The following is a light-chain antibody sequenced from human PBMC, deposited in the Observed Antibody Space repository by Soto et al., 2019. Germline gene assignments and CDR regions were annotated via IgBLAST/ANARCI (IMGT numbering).Light chain of an antibody. CDR2: DAS. CDR1: QSVSTN. CDR3: HQYNNWPIT. J-gene: IGKJ5*01. Sequence: EIVMTQSPATRSVSPGERATLSCRASQSVSTNLAWYQQKPGQAPRLLIYDASTRATGLPARFSGSGSGTEFTLTISSLQSEDFGVYYCHQYNNWPITFGQGTRLEI. V-gene: IGKV3-15*01.